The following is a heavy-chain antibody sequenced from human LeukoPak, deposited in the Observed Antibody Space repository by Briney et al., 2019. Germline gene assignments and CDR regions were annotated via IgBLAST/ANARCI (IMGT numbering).Heavy chain of an antibody. J-gene: IGHJ3*02. V-gene: IGHV4-34*01. CDR3: ARPRRITMVRGVSAFDI. Sequence: SETLSLTCAVYGGSFSGYYWSWIRQPPGKGLEWIGEINHSGSTNYNPSLKSRVTISVDTSKNQFSLKLSSVTAADTAVYYCARPRRITMVRGVSAFDIWGQGTMVTVSS. D-gene: IGHD3-10*01. CDR2: INHSGST. CDR1: GGSFSGYY.